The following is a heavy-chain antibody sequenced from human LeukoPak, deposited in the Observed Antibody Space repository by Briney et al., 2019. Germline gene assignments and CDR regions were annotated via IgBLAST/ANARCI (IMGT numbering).Heavy chain of an antibody. CDR1: GGTFSSYA. CDR3: ASLPRFGTYYYMDV. J-gene: IGHJ6*03. Sequence: ASVKVSCKASGGTFSSYAISWVRQAPGQGLEWMGGIIPIFGTANYAQKFQGRVTITADESTSTAYMELSSLRSEDTAVYYCASLPRFGTYYYMDVWGKGTTVTVSS. V-gene: IGHV1-69*13. D-gene: IGHD3-10*01. CDR2: IIPIFGTA.